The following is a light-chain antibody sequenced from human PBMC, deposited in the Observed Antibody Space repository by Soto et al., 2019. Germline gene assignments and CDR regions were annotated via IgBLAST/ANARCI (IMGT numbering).Light chain of an antibody. Sequence: QSALTQPPSASGSPGQSVTISCTGTSSDVGGYNSVSWYQQPPGKVPRLMIYEVSNQPSGVPDRFSGSTSVNTASLTVSGLQAEDEADYYCSSYAGSNNLVFGGGTKLTVL. J-gene: IGLJ2*01. CDR2: EVS. CDR1: SSDVGGYNS. V-gene: IGLV2-8*01. CDR3: SSYAGSNNLV.